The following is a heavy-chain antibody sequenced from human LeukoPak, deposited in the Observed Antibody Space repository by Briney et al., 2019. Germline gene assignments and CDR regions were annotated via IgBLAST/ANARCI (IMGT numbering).Heavy chain of an antibody. CDR3: ARDPLGDSTYYFDY. CDR2: ISYDGSNK. Sequence: GGSLRLSCAASGFTFSSYALHWVRQAPGKGLEWVAVISYDGSNKYYADSVKGRFTISRDNSKNTLYLQMNSLRAEDTAVYYCARDPLGDSTYYFDYWGQGTLVTVSS. J-gene: IGHJ4*02. CDR1: GFTFSSYA. V-gene: IGHV3-30*04. D-gene: IGHD2-21*01.